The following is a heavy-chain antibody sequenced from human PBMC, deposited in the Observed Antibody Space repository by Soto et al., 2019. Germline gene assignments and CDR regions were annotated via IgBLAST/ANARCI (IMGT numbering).Heavy chain of an antibody. Sequence: GASVKVSSKASGFTFSNYGLNWVRQAPGEGLEWMGWVSANNGHTNYAQSRQGRVSMTTDTSTSTAYMELRGLRFDDTAVYYCARDIESVTAKHFFYYYAMDVWGQGTTVTVS. D-gene: IGHD2-8*01. V-gene: IGHV1-18*01. J-gene: IGHJ6*02. CDR2: VSANNGHT. CDR1: GFTFSNYG. CDR3: ARDIESVTAKHFFYYYAMDV.